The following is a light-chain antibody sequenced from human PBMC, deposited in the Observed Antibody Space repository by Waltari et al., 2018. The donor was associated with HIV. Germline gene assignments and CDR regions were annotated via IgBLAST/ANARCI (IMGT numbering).Light chain of an antibody. Sequence: QSVLTQPPSASGTPGQRVTFSCSGSNSNFGSKDAHWFQHLPGTAPKLRIYRTNQRRSGVPDRFSGSKSGTSASLAISGLRSDDEADYYCAAWDDTLSSYVFGTGTTVTV. J-gene: IGLJ1*01. CDR3: AAWDDTLSSYV. CDR1: NSNFGSKD. CDR2: RTN. V-gene: IGLV1-47*01.